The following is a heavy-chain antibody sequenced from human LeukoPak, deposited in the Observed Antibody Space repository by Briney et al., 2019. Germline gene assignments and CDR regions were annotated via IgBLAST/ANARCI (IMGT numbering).Heavy chain of an antibody. J-gene: IGHJ6*02. Sequence: PSETLSLTCAVYGGSFSGYYWSWNRQPPGKGLEWIGEINHSGSTNYNPSPKSRVTISVDTSKNQFSLKLSSVTAADTTVYYCARGPDYDFWSADYYYGMDVWGQGTTVTVSS. V-gene: IGHV4-34*01. CDR1: GGSFSGYY. CDR2: INHSGST. CDR3: ARGPDYDFWSADYYYGMDV. D-gene: IGHD3-3*01.